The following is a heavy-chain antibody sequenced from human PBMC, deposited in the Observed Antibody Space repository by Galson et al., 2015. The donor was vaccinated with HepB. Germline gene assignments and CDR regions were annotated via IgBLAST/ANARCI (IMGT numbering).Heavy chain of an antibody. J-gene: IGHJ4*02. CDR2: FDPEDGET. CDR3: ATVRCGGDCYSFDY. V-gene: IGHV1-24*01. CDR1: GYTLTELS. D-gene: IGHD2-21*01. Sequence: SVKVSCKVSGYTLTELSMHWVRQAPGKGLEWMGGFDPEDGETIYAQKFQGRVTMTEDTSTDTAYMELSSLRPEDTAVYYCATVRCGGDCYSFDYWGQGTLVTVSS.